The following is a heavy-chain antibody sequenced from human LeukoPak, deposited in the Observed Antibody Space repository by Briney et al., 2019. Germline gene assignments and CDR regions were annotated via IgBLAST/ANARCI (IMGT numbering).Heavy chain of an antibody. CDR2: INYSGST. Sequence: PSETLSLTCTVSGGSMRSSNFYWGWIRQPPGKGLEWIGNINYSGSTYYNPSVKSRVTSSVDVSKNRFSLNLTSVTAADTALYFCARTHFDSLGWFDPWGQGIQVIVSS. CDR1: GGSMRSSNFY. J-gene: IGHJ5*02. CDR3: ARTHFDSLGWFDP. V-gene: IGHV4-39*07. D-gene: IGHD3-9*01.